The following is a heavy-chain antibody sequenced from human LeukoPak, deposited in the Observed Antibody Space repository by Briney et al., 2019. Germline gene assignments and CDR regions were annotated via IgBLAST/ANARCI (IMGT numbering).Heavy chain of an antibody. CDR1: GGSISSTSYY. CDR2: IYYSGST. J-gene: IGHJ4*02. CDR3: ARHRYSAYASSDN. V-gene: IGHV4-39*01. D-gene: IGHD5-12*01. Sequence: SETLSLTCTVSGGSISSTSYYWGWIRQPPGKGLEWIGSIYYSGSTYYNPSLKSRVTISLATSKNQFSLKLSSVTAADTAVYYCARHRYSAYASSDNWGQGTLVTVSS.